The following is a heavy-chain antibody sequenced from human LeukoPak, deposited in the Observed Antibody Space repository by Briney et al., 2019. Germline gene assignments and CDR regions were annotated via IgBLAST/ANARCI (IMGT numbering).Heavy chain of an antibody. CDR3: ARDLLGMDV. Sequence: GRSLRLSCAASGFTFSSYAMHWVRQAPGKGLEWVAVIWYDGSNKYYADSVKGRFTISRDNSKNTLYLQMNSLRAEDTAVYYCARDLLGMDVWGQGTTVTVSS. CDR2: IWYDGSNK. V-gene: IGHV3-33*08. CDR1: GFTFSSYA. J-gene: IGHJ6*02.